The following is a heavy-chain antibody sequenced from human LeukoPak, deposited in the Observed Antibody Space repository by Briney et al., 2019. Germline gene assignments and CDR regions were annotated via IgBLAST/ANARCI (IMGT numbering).Heavy chain of an antibody. D-gene: IGHD3-3*01. CDR1: GGSISSSNW. CDR2: IYHSGST. CDR3: ARNARPHFPYYDFWSGYYLSLPYFDY. J-gene: IGHJ4*02. V-gene: IGHV4-4*02. Sequence: PSGTLSLTCAVSGGSISSSNWWSWVRQPPGKGLEWIGEIYHSGSTNYNPSLKSRVTISVDKSKNQFSLKLSSVTAADTAVYYCARNARPHFPYYDFWSGYYLSLPYFDYWGQGTLVTVSS.